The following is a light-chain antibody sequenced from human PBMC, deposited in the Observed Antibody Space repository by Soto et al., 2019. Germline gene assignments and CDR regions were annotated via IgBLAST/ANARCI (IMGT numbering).Light chain of an antibody. CDR2: GAS. J-gene: IGKJ5*01. CDR3: QQYGSSPIT. CDR1: QSVSTHY. V-gene: IGKV3-20*01. Sequence: EIVLTQSPGTLSLSPGERATLSCRASQSVSTHYLAWCLQKPGQAPRLLISGASSRATGIPDRFSASGSGTDFTLTISRLEPEDFAVYYCQQYGSSPITFGQGTRLEIK.